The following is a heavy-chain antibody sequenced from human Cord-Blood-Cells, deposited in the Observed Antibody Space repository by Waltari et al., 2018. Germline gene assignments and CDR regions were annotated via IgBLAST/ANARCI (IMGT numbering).Heavy chain of an antibody. D-gene: IGHD6-19*01. CDR1: GYTLPELS. Sequence: QVQLVQSGAEVKKPGASVKVSCKVSGYTLPELSINWVRPAPGKGLEWMGGFDPEDGETIYAQKFQGRVTMTEDTSTDTAYMELSSLRSEDTAVYYCATGLSGWYRGDAFDIWGQGTMVTVSS. V-gene: IGHV1-24*01. J-gene: IGHJ3*02. CDR2: FDPEDGET. CDR3: ATGLSGWYRGDAFDI.